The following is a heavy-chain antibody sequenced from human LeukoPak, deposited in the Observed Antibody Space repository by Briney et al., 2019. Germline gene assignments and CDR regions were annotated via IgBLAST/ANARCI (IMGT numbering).Heavy chain of an antibody. Sequence: GGSLRLSCAASGFTFSRYSMNWVRQAPGKGLEWVSYISSSSRTMYYADSVKGRFTISRDNSKNTLYLQMNSLRAEDTAVYYCARWELDYWGQGTLVTVSS. J-gene: IGHJ4*02. CDR2: ISSSSRTM. CDR3: ARWELDY. CDR1: GFTFSRYS. D-gene: IGHD1-1*01. V-gene: IGHV3-48*01.